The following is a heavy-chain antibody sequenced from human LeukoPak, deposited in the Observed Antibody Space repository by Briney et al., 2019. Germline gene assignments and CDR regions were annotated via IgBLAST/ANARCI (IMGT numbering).Heavy chain of an antibody. CDR3: ARGADVDVSSDY. Sequence: SETLSLTCTVSGYSISSGYYWGWIRQPPGTGLEWIGSIYHSGSTYYNPSLKSRVTISVDTSKNQFSLKLSSVTAADTAVYYCARGADVDVSSDYWGQGTLVTVSS. D-gene: IGHD3-16*01. CDR2: IYHSGST. CDR1: GYSISSGYY. V-gene: IGHV4-38-2*02. J-gene: IGHJ4*02.